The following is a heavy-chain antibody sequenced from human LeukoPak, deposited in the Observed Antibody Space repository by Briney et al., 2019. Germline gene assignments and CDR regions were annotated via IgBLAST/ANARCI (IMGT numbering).Heavy chain of an antibody. J-gene: IGHJ4*02. CDR2: ISSSSAYI. CDR3: ARGGGVHAH. CDR1: GFTFSAYT. V-gene: IGHV3-21*01. Sequence: PGGSLRLSCAASGFTFSAYTMNWVRQAPGKGLEWVSSISSSSAYIYYADSVKGRFTISRDNAKNSLFLQMNSLRAEDTAVYYCARGGGVHAHWGQGTLVTVSS. D-gene: IGHD3-16*01.